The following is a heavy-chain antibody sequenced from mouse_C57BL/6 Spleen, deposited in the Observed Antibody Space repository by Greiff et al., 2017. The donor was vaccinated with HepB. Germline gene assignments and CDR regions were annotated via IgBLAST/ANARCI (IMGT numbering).Heavy chain of an antibody. V-gene: IGHV1-64*01. D-gene: IGHD2-12*01. CDR2: IHPNSGST. CDR1: GYTFTSYW. J-gene: IGHJ3*01. CDR3: ARAYYSYYDWFAY. Sequence: QVQLQQPGAELVKPGASVKLSCKASGYTFTSYWMHWVKQRPGQGLEWIGMIHPNSGSTNYNEKFKSKATLTVDKSSSTAYMQLSSLTSEDSAVYYCARAYYSYYDWFAYWGQGTLVTVSA.